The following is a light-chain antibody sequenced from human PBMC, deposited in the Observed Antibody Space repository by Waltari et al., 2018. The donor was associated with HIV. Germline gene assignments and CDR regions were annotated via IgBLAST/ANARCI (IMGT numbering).Light chain of an antibody. J-gene: IGLJ2*01. CDR3: CSYAGSSNVV. CDR2: EVS. V-gene: IGLV2-23*02. CDR1: SSDFGSYNL. Sequence: QSALTQPASVSGSPGQSLTISCTGTSSDFGSYNLVSWYQQHPGKAPKLMIYEVSKRPSGVSNRFSGSKSGNTASLTISGLQAEDEADYYCCSYAGSSNVVFGGGTKLTVL.